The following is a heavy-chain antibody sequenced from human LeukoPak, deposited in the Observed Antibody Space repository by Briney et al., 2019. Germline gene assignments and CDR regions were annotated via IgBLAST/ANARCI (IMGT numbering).Heavy chain of an antibody. J-gene: IGHJ4*02. CDR1: GGSISSYY. D-gene: IGHD5-18*01. Sequence: SETLSLTCTVSGGSISSYYWSWIRQPPGKGLKWIGYIYYSGSTNYNPSLKSRVTISVDTSKNQFSLKLSSVTAADTAVYYCARHGGYSYGPTFDYWGQGTLVTVSS. CDR3: ARHGGYSYGPTFDY. CDR2: IYYSGST. V-gene: IGHV4-59*08.